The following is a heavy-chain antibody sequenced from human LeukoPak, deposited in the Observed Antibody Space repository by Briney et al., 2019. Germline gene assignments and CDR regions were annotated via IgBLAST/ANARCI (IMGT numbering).Heavy chain of an antibody. CDR1: GFTFNNYA. V-gene: IGHV3-23*01. CDR2: ICGGVETT. J-gene: IGHJ4*02. Sequence: PGRSLRLSCAASGFTFNNYAMNCVRHAPGKGLEWVSSICGGVETTYYADSAKGRFPISRDYSQKTLYLQMNSLRAEDTAVYYCARDYADYVGYFFFDYWGQGTLVTVSS. D-gene: IGHD4-17*01. CDR3: ARDYADYVGYFFFDY.